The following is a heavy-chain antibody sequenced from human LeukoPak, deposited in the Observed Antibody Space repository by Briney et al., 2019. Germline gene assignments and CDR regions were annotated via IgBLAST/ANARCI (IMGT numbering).Heavy chain of an antibody. Sequence: PSETLSLTCTVSGGSITSSNYYWGWIRQPPGKGLEWIGYIYSSGSTNYNPSLKSRVTISVDTSKNQFSLRLTSVTAADTAVYYCARHFSVPYFDYWGQGTLVTVSS. V-gene: IGHV4-61*05. CDR1: GGSITSSNYY. CDR2: IYSSGST. D-gene: IGHD5/OR15-5a*01. J-gene: IGHJ4*02. CDR3: ARHFSVPYFDY.